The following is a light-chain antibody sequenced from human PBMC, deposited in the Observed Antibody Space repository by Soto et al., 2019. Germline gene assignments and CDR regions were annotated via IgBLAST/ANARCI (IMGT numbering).Light chain of an antibody. J-gene: IGLJ2*01. V-gene: IGLV2-14*01. CDR2: AVS. CDR1: SSDVGGYNY. Sequence: QSVLTQPASVSGSPGQSITISCTGTSSDVGGYNYVSWYQHHPGKAPKLMIYAVSNRPSGVSNRFSGSKSDNTASLTISGLQAEDEADYYCSSYTSSSIVVFGGGTKVTVL. CDR3: SSYTSSSIVV.